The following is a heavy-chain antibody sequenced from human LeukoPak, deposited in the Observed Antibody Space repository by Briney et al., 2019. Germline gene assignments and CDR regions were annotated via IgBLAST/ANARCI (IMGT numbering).Heavy chain of an antibody. D-gene: IGHD3-9*01. Sequence: GGSLRLSCAASGFTFSSYAMHWVRQAPGKGLEWVAVISYDGSNKYYADSVKGRFTISRDNSKNTLYLQMNSLRAEDTAVYYCARDGRMYYDILTGYYAHAYFDYWGQGTLVTVSS. CDR1: GFTFSSYA. J-gene: IGHJ4*02. CDR3: ARDGRMYYDILTGYYAHAYFDY. CDR2: ISYDGSNK. V-gene: IGHV3-30-3*01.